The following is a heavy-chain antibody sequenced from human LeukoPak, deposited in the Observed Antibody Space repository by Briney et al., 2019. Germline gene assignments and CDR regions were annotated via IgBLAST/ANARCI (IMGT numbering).Heavy chain of an antibody. CDR1: GGSISSSSYY. J-gene: IGHJ5*02. Sequence: KTSETLSLTCTVSGGSISSSSYYWGWIRQPPGKGLEWIGSIYYSGSTYYNPSLKSRATISVDTSKNQFSLKLSSVTAADTAVYYCARLGSRYNWFDPWGQGTLVTVSS. CDR3: ARLGSRYNWFDP. D-gene: IGHD1-1*01. CDR2: IYYSGST. V-gene: IGHV4-39*01.